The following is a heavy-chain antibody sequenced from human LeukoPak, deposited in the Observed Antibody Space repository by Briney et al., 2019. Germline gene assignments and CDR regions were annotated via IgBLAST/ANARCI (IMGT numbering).Heavy chain of an antibody. Sequence: GGSLRLSCAASGFTFSSYSMNWVRQAPGKGLEWVSSISGSSSYIYYADSVKGRFTISRDNAKNSLYLQMNSLRAEDTAVYYCARDRGSGYYFNPLDYWGQGTLVTVSS. V-gene: IGHV3-21*01. D-gene: IGHD3-22*01. CDR3: ARDRGSGYYFNPLDY. CDR1: GFTFSSYS. J-gene: IGHJ4*02. CDR2: ISGSSSYI.